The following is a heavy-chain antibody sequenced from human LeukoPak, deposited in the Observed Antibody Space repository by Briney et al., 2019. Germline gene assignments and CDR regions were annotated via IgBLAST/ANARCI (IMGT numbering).Heavy chain of an antibody. J-gene: IGHJ5*02. D-gene: IGHD2-8*01. V-gene: IGHV3-33*01. CDR1: GFNFNTYG. CDR3: AGEVVRDVSGVDYTWLDP. Sequence: GGSLRLSCAASGFNFNTYGMHWVRQTPGKGLEWVAVIWHDGSDVYYADSVKGRFTISRDNSKSLVYLQMDSLRDEDTAVYYCAGEVVRDVSGVDYTWLDPWGQGTLVFVS. CDR2: IWHDGSDV.